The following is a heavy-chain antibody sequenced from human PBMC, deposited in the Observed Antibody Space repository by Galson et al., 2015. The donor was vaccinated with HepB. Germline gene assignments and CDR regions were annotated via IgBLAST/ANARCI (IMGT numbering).Heavy chain of an antibody. CDR1: GFTFSSFG. D-gene: IGHD2-8*01. CDR3: ATGGLMYAFDI. V-gene: IGHV3-7*01. CDR2: IKPDGTET. J-gene: IGHJ3*02. Sequence: SLRLSCAASGFTFSSFGMHWVRQAPGKGLDCVASIKPDGTETQYVDPVKGRFTISRDNAKNSLYLQMNSLTVEDTAVYYCATGGLMYAFDIWGRGTKVTVSS.